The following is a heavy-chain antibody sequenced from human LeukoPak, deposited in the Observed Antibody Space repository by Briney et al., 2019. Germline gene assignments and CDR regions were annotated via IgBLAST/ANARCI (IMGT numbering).Heavy chain of an antibody. V-gene: IGHV4-30-2*01. CDR3: AREKMATMEKNYYYYMDV. CDR1: GGSISSGGYY. CDR2: IYHSGST. J-gene: IGHJ6*03. Sequence: MTSETLSLTCTVSGGSISSGGYYWSWIRQPPGKGLEWIGYIYHSGSTYYNPSLKSRVTISVDRSKNQFSLKLSSVTAADTAVYYCAREKMATMEKNYYYYMDVWGKGTTVTVSS. D-gene: IGHD5-24*01.